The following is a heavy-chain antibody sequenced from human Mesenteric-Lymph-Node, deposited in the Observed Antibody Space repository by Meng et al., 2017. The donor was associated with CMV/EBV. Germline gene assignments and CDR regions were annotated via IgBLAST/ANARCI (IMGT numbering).Heavy chain of an antibody. J-gene: IGHJ5*02. CDR3: ARERYYYGSGSYGWYWFDP. CDR2: IIPIFGTA. Sequence: SVKVSCKASGGTFSSYAISWVRQAPGQGLEWMGGIIPIFGTANYAQKFQGRVTITTHESTSTAYMELSSLRSEDTAVYYCARERYYYGSGSYGWYWFDPWGQGTLVTVSS. D-gene: IGHD3-10*01. CDR1: GGTFSSYA. V-gene: IGHV1-69*05.